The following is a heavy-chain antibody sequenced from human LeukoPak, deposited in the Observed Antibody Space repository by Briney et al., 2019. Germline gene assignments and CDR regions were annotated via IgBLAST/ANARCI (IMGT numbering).Heavy chain of an antibody. CDR2: IYPLDSDT. CDR1: GYSFTSYW. J-gene: IGHJ4*02. CDR3: ARQRGTTGYDY. V-gene: IGHV5-51*01. D-gene: IGHD3-9*01. Sequence: GESLKISCKSSGYSFTSYWIGWVRQMPGKGLEWMGIIYPLDSDTRYSPSFQGRVTISADKSINTAYLQWSSLKASDTAMCYCARQRGTTGYDYWGQGTLVTVSS.